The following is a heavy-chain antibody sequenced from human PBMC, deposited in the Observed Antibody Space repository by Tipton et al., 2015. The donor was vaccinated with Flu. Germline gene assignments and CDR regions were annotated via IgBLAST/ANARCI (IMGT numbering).Heavy chain of an antibody. J-gene: IGHJ4*02. CDR3: ARGLIVVVPAAMGDY. Sequence: TLSLTCAVYGGSFSGYYWSWIRQPPGKGLEWIGEINHSGSTNYNPSLKSRVTISVDTSKNQFSLKLSSVTAADTAVYYCARGLIVVVPAAMGDYWGQGTLVTVSS. CDR2: INHSGST. CDR1: GGSFSGYY. V-gene: IGHV4-34*01. D-gene: IGHD2-2*01.